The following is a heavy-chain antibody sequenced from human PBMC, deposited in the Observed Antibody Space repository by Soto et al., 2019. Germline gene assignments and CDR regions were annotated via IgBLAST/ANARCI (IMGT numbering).Heavy chain of an antibody. J-gene: IGHJ6*02. CDR1: AFAFSLHG. Sequence: QVHLVESGGGIVQPGGSLTLSCSLSAFAFSLHGIHWVRQTPGKGLEWVAMVWHDGTRKYFRDSVRGRFTISRDSAKNKVYLQMNNLRGDDSALYFCARDRSSSYSYAMDLWGQGTTVTVSS. V-gene: IGHV3-33*01. CDR3: ARDRSSSYSYAMDL. CDR2: VWHDGTRK. D-gene: IGHD3-10*01.